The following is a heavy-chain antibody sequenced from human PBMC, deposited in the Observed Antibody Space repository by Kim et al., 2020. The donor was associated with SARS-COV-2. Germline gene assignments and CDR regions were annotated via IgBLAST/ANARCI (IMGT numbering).Heavy chain of an antibody. Sequence: GGSLRLSCAASGFTFSSYGMHWVRQAPGKGLEWVAVISYDGSNKYYADSVKGRFTISRDNSKNTLYLQMNSLRAEDTAVYYCAKEMGGLPGPIKVYYYYG. J-gene: IGHJ6*01. CDR1: GFTFSSYG. CDR2: ISYDGSNK. V-gene: IGHV3-30*18. CDR3: AKEMGGLPGPIKVYYYYG. D-gene: IGHD1-26*01.